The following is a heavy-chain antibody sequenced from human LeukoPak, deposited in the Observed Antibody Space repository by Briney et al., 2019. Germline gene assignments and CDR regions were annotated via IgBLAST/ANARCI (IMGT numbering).Heavy chain of an antibody. CDR1: GGSISSGSYY. J-gene: IGHJ4*02. Sequence: SQTLSLTCTVSGGSISSGSYYWSWIRQPAGKGLEWLGRIYTSGSTNYNPSLKSRVTISVDTSKNQFSLKLSSVTAADTAVYYCARFNGDSSGYYFGTIDYWGQGTLVTVSS. CDR2: IYTSGST. V-gene: IGHV4-61*02. D-gene: IGHD3-22*01. CDR3: ARFNGDSSGYYFGTIDY.